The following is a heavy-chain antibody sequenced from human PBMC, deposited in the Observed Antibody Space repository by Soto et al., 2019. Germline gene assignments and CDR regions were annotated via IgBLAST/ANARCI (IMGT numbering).Heavy chain of an antibody. Sequence: QVQLVESGGGVVQPGRSLRLSCAASGFTFSSYGMHWVRQAPGKGLEWVAVISYDGSNKYYADSVKGRFTISRGNCKNTLYLHMNSLRAEDAAVYYCASRLTEVADYWGQGTLVTVSS. D-gene: IGHD2-15*01. CDR3: ASRLTEVADY. V-gene: IGHV3-30*03. CDR2: ISYDGSNK. CDR1: GFTFSSYG. J-gene: IGHJ4*02.